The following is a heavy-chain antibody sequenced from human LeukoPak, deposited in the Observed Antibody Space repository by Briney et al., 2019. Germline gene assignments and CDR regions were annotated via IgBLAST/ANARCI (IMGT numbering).Heavy chain of an antibody. CDR2: IYSSGTT. CDR1: GYSISSGNY. CDR3: AKQKGLDP. D-gene: IGHD1/OR15-1a*01. Sequence: KPSETLSLTCTVSGYSISSGNYWDWIRQPPGKGLEWIGYIYSSGTTDYNPSLKSRATISVDTSNNQFSLKLRSVTAADTAIYYCAKQKGLDPWGQGILVTVSS. V-gene: IGHV4-61*01. J-gene: IGHJ5*02.